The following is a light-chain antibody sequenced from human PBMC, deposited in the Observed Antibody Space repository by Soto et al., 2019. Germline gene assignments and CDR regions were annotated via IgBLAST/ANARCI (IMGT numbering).Light chain of an antibody. J-gene: IGKJ2*01. Sequence: IHLTQSPSFLYAYVGDRVTITCRASQDISTFLAWYQQKPGKAPQLLIYSASNLHSGVPSRFSGSGSGTEFTLTVSSLQPEDFATYHCQQHNSYPYTFGQGTKVDIK. CDR2: SAS. CDR1: QDISTF. V-gene: IGKV1-9*01. CDR3: QQHNSYPYT.